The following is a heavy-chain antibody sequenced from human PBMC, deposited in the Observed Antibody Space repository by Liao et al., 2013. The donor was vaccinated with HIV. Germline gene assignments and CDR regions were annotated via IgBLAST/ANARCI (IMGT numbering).Heavy chain of an antibody. D-gene: IGHD3-3*01. CDR1: GGSFSGYY. V-gene: IGHV4-34*01. CDR2: INHSGST. Sequence: QVQLQQWGAGLLKPSETLSLTCAVYGGSFSGYYWSWIRQPPGKGLEWIGEINHSGSTNYNPSLKSRVTISVDTSKNQFSLKLSSVTAADTAVYYCARGSDFWSGYYRGVGYYMDVWGKGTTGHRLL. J-gene: IGHJ6*03. CDR3: ARGSDFWSGYYRGVGYYMDV.